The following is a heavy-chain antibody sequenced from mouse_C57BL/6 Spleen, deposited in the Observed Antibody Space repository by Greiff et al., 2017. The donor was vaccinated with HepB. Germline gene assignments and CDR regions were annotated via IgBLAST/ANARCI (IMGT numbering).Heavy chain of an antibody. CDR2: IYPGSGST. CDR1: GYTFTSYW. Sequence: VQLQQPGAELVKPGASVKMSCKASGYTFTSYWITWVKQRPGQGLEWIGDIYPGSGSTNYNEKFKSKATLTVDTSSSTTYMQLSSLTSEDSAVYYCARSGGSHYYAMDYWGQGTSVTVSS. J-gene: IGHJ4*01. D-gene: IGHD1-1*02. V-gene: IGHV1-55*01. CDR3: ARSGGSHYYAMDY.